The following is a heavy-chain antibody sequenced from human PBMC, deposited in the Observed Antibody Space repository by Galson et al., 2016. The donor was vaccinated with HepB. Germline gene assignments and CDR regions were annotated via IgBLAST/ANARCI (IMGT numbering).Heavy chain of an antibody. CDR2: IDWDGDQ. J-gene: IGHJ6*02. Sequence: PALVKPTQTLTLSCTFSGFPLSTPGMCVSWVRQPPGMALEWLARIDWDGDQYYSPSLKTRLTISKDTSNNQVVLTMTNMDPVDTATYYCARSRAISFGMDVWGQGTTVTVSS. V-gene: IGHV2-70*11. CDR3: ARSRAISFGMDV. D-gene: IGHD3-16*02. CDR1: GFPLSTPGMC.